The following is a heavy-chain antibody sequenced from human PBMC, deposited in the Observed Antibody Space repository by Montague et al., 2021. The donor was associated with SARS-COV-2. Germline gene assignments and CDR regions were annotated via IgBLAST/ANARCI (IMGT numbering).Heavy chain of an antibody. V-gene: IGHV2-70*11. Sequence: PALVKPTQTLTLTCTFSGFSLSTSGMCMTWIRQPPGKALEWLARIDWDGDKYYNTSLKSRLTISKDTSKNLVVLTMTNMDPVDTAAYYCARGPSDTYYYNGMDVWRRGTTVTVSS. CDR1: GFSLSTSGMC. CDR3: ARGPSDTYYYNGMDV. CDR2: IDWDGDK. J-gene: IGHJ6*02.